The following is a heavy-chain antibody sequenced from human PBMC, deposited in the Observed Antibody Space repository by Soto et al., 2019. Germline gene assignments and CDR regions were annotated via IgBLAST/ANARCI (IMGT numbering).Heavy chain of an antibody. J-gene: IGHJ4*02. Sequence: QVQLQESGPGLVKPSETLSLTFTVSGGSVSSVRFYWSWSRQPPGKGLEWIGYIYYTGSTKYNPSLRSRVTISVDTSKNQFSLKLTSVTAADTAVYYCARSGSGSGWLGGQGTLVTVSS. CDR3: ARSGSGSGWL. V-gene: IGHV4-61*01. CDR1: GGSVSSVRFY. CDR2: IYYTGST. D-gene: IGHD6-19*01.